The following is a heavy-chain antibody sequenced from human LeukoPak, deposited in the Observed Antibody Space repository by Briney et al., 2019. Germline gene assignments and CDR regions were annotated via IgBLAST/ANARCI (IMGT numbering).Heavy chain of an antibody. CDR2: INHSGST. CDR1: GGSFSGYY. Sequence: SETLSLTCAVYGGSFSGYYWTWIRQPPGKGLEWIGEINHSGSTNYNPSLKSRVTISIDTSKNQFSLILSSVTAADTAVNYCARGLSDVYWGQGTLVTVSS. V-gene: IGHV4-34*01. J-gene: IGHJ4*02. CDR3: ARGLSDVY.